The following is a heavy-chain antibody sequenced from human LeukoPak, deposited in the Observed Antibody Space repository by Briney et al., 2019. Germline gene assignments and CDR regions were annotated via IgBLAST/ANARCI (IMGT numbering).Heavy chain of an antibody. D-gene: IGHD2-2*02. CDR2: ISSSTSYI. CDR1: GFIFSTYS. V-gene: IGHV3-21*04. CDR3: ARDIPQPGSDAFDI. J-gene: IGHJ3*02. Sequence: PGGSLRLSCAASGFIFSTYSMNWVRQAPGKGLEWVSSISSSTSYIYYADSVKGRFTISRDNAKNSLYLQMNSLRPEDTAVYYCARDIPQPGSDAFDIWGQGTMVTVSS.